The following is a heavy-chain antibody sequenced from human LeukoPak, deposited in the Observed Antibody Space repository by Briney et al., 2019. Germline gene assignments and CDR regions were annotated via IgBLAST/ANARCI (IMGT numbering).Heavy chain of an antibody. V-gene: IGHV4-59*08. Sequence: SETLSLTCTVSGGSISGYYWSWIRQPPGKGLERIGYIYYSGSTNYNPSLKSRVTISVDTSKNQFSLKLSSVTAADTAVYYCARLGVVTPYYYYYYMDVWGKGTTVTVSS. CDR1: GGSISGYY. D-gene: IGHD4-23*01. CDR2: IYYSGST. CDR3: ARLGVVTPYYYYYYMDV. J-gene: IGHJ6*03.